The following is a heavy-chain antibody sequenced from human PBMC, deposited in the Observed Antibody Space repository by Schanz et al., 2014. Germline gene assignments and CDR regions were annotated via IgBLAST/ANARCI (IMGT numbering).Heavy chain of an antibody. D-gene: IGHD3-9*01. CDR2: INSVGSNT. CDR1: EFTFSTDA. Sequence: DVQLVESGGGLVQPGGSLRLSCAASEFTFSTDAMSWVRQAPGKGLEWVARINSVGSNTDYADSVTGRFTISRDNAKNTLYLQMNTLRAEDTAVYYCAKAADWPVTRFDPWGQGTLVTVSS. CDR3: AKAADWPVTRFDP. V-gene: IGHV3-23*04. J-gene: IGHJ5*02.